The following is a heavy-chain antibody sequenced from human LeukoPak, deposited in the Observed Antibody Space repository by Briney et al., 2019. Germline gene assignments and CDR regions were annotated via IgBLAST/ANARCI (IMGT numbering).Heavy chain of an antibody. CDR3: ARQPLVGPTTFDY. Sequence: GGSLRLSCAASGFTFSSYNMNWVRQAPGKGLEWVSSISSSSTYIYHADPVKGRFTISRDDAKNSLFLQMISLRAEDTAVYYCARQPLVGPTTFDYWGQGTLVTVSS. D-gene: IGHD1-26*01. CDR2: ISSSSTYI. CDR1: GFTFSSYN. V-gene: IGHV3-21*01. J-gene: IGHJ4*02.